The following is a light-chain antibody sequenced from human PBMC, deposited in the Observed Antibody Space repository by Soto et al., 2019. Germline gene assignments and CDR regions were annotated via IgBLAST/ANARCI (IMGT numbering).Light chain of an antibody. V-gene: IGKV3D-20*02. J-gene: IGKJ5*01. Sequence: EIWLTHSPVTLSLSPGERAALSCRASQSVSSSYLAWYQQKPGQAPRLLIYGASNRATGIPARFSGSGSGTDFTLTISSLEPEDFAVYYCQQRNIWPPVTFGQGTRLEIK. CDR1: QSVSSSY. CDR2: GAS. CDR3: QQRNIWPPVT.